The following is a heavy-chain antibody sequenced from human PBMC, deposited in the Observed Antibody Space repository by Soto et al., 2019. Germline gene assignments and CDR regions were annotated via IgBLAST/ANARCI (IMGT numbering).Heavy chain of an antibody. CDR2: NLWDDEK. CDR3: VHRISTDGLNS. Sequence: QITLKESGPTLVKPTQTLTLTCTFSGFSLRTSGVGVGWIRQPPGQALEWLALNLWDDEKRYSPLLKSRRTITKQASKNQVVLTMTNLDPVATATYYCVHRISTDGLNSWVQGILVTVSS. V-gene: IGHV2-5*02. CDR1: GFSLRTSGVG. J-gene: IGHJ4*02.